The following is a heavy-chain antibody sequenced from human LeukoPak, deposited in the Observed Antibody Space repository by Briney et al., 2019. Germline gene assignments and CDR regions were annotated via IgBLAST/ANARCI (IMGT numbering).Heavy chain of an antibody. D-gene: IGHD3-3*01. V-gene: IGHV3-21*06. J-gene: IGHJ4*02. CDR3: ARDQDGFGFGKYDY. Sequence: SVKGRFTISRDNAKNSLSLHMYSLRADDTAVCYCARDQDGFGFGKYDYWGRGTLVTVSS.